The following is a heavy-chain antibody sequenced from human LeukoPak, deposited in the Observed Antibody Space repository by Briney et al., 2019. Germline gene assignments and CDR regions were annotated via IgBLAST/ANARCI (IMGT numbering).Heavy chain of an antibody. CDR3: ARIRSSGYLTFDY. CDR2: ITNSGNSK. J-gene: IGHJ4*02. D-gene: IGHD3-22*01. Sequence: PGGSLRLSCAASEFTFSSYSTNWVRQAPGKGLEWVSYITNSGNSKSYADSVKGRFTISRDNTKNSLYLQMNGLRAEDTAVYYCARIRSSGYLTFDYWGQGILVTVSS. CDR1: EFTFSSYS. V-gene: IGHV3-48*01.